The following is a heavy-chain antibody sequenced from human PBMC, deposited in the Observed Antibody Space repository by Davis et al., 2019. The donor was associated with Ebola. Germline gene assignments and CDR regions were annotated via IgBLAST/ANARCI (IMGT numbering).Heavy chain of an antibody. CDR2: ISVNNGIT. D-gene: IGHD3-10*01. J-gene: IGHJ4*02. Sequence: ASVKVSCKASGYTFTSYGISWVRQAPGQGLEWMGWISVNNGITEYPQNLQGRVTLTTDTSTSTAYMELRSLTSDDTAVYYCARGGGSTQSGIDYWGQGTLVTVSS. V-gene: IGHV1-18*04. CDR3: ARGGGSTQSGIDY. CDR1: GYTFTSYG.